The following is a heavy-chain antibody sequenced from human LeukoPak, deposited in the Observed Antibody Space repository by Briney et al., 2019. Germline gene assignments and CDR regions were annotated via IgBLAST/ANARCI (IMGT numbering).Heavy chain of an antibody. Sequence: PSETLSLTCTVFGYSITSAYYWGWIRQPPGKGLEWIGSIYHSGSTYYNPSLKSRVTLSVDTSNNQFSLKLSSVTATDTAVYYCARAIRVAIFDYWGQGTLVTVSS. CDR3: ARAIRVAIFDY. J-gene: IGHJ4*02. CDR1: GYSITSAYY. CDR2: IYHSGST. D-gene: IGHD2-21*01. V-gene: IGHV4-38-2*02.